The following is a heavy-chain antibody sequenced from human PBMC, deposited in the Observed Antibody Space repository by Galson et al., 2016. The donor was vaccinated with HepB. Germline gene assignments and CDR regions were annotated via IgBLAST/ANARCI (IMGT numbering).Heavy chain of an antibody. CDR1: GLTFNNYA. D-gene: IGHD3-3*01. V-gene: IGHV3-23*01. CDR2: ISGGGDDT. CDR3: AKPILAAHYYYYGMKV. Sequence: SLRLSCAASGLTFNNYAMSWVRQAPGKGLEWVSGISGGGDDTDYADSVKGRLIISRDNSKDTLYLQMNSLRDEDTAVYYCAKPILAAHYYYYGMKVWGQGTTVTVSS. J-gene: IGHJ6*02.